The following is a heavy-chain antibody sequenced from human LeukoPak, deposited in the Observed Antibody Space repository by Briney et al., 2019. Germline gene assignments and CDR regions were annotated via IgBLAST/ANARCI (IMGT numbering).Heavy chain of an antibody. J-gene: IGHJ4*02. V-gene: IGHV3-33*06. D-gene: IGHD1-26*01. Sequence: GRSLRLSCAASGFTFSSYGMHWVRQAPGKGLEWVAVIWYDGSNKYYADSVKGRFTISRDNSKNTLYLQMSSLRVEDTAVYYCIKDRIGTWSFDHWGQGTLLTVSS. CDR2: IWYDGSNK. CDR3: IKDRIGTWSFDH. CDR1: GFTFSSYG.